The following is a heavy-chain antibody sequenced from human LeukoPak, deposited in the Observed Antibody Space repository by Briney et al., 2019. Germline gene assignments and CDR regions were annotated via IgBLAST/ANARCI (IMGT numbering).Heavy chain of an antibody. CDR3: AREGVVPAAKRAFDI. D-gene: IGHD2-2*01. CDR1: GYTFTGYY. J-gene: IGHJ3*02. V-gene: IGHV1-2*02. CDR2: INPNSGGT. Sequence: GASVKVSCKASGYTFTGYYMHWVRQAPGQGLEWMGWINPNSGGTNYAQKFQGRVTMTRDTSISTAYMELSRLRSDDTAVYYCAREGVVPAAKRAFDIWGQGTMVTVSS.